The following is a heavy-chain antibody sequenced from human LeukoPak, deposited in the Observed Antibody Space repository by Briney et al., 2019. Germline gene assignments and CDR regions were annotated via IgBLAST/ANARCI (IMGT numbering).Heavy chain of an antibody. CDR3: ARQRGDYVGRADF. CDR1: GGSISSYY. J-gene: IGHJ4*02. CDR2: IFYSGST. V-gene: IGHV4-39*01. Sequence: SETLSLTCTVSGGSISSYYWAWIRQPPGKGLEWIGSIFYSGSTFYNPSLRSRVTMSVDTSKNQFSLRLSSVTAADTAIYYCARQRGDYVGRADFWGQGTQVTVSS. D-gene: IGHD4-17*01.